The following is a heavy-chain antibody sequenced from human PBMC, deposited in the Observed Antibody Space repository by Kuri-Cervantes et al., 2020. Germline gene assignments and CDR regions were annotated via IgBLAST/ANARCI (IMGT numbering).Heavy chain of an antibody. CDR3: AKTIERWKSEGAARPDY. Sequence: GGSLRLSCAASGLTISRYWMTWVRQAPGKGLEWVANIKQDGSETHYVDSVKGRFTISRDNAKRSLYLQMNSLRAEDTAVYYCAKTIERWKSEGAARPDYWGQGTLVTVSS. CDR1: GLTISRYW. J-gene: IGHJ4*02. D-gene: IGHD6-6*01. V-gene: IGHV3-7*03. CDR2: IKQDGSET.